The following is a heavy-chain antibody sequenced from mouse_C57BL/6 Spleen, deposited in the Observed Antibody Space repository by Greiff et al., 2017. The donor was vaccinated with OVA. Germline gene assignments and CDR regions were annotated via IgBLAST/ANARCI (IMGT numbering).Heavy chain of an antibody. CDR1: GYTFTSYG. Sequence: VQLQESGAELARPGASVKLSCKASGYTFTSYGISWVKQRTGQGLEWIGEIYPRSGNTYYNEKFKGKATLPADKSSSTAYMELRSLTSEDSAVYFCARGTVVDYYAMDYWGQGTSVTVSS. J-gene: IGHJ4*01. CDR3: ARGTVVDYYAMDY. V-gene: IGHV1-81*01. D-gene: IGHD1-1*01. CDR2: IYPRSGNT.